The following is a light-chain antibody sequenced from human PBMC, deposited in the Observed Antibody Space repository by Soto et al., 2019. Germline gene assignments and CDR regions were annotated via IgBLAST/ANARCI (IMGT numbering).Light chain of an antibody. CDR1: SSNLGAGYD. V-gene: IGLV1-40*01. J-gene: IGLJ3*02. Sequence: QSVLTQPPSVSGAPGQRVTISCTGNSSNLGAGYDVHWYQQLPGTAPKLLIYGNRNRPSGVPERFSGSKSGTSASLAITGLQAEDEADYYCAARLSSLSRSWVFGGGTKLTVL. CDR2: GNR. CDR3: AARLSSLSRSWV.